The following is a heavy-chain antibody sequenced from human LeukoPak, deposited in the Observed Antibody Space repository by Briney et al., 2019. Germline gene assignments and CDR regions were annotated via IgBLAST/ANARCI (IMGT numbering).Heavy chain of an antibody. D-gene: IGHD3-22*01. V-gene: IGHV4-30-4*01. J-gene: IGHJ4*02. CDR2: IYYSGST. CDR3: AGQPTYYYDSSGYDY. Sequence: SQTLSLTCTVSGGSISSGDYYWSWIRQPPGKGLEWIGYIYYSGSTYYNPSLKSRVTISVDTSKNQFSLKPSSVTAADTAVYYCAGQPTYYYDSSGYDYWGQGTLVTVSS. CDR1: GGSISSGDYY.